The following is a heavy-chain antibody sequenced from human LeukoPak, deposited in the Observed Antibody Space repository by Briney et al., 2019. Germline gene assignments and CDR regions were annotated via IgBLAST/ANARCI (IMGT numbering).Heavy chain of an antibody. Sequence: ASVKVSCKTSGYTFSTYTPSWVRQAPGQGLECMGWISAYNGNTNYAQKMQDRLTMTTDTSTSTAYMELRSLRFDHTALHDCARDWDCSGGSCHPHYFDYWGQGTLVTVSS. V-gene: IGHV1-18*01. CDR2: ISAYNGNT. CDR3: ARDWDCSGGSCHPHYFDY. D-gene: IGHD2-15*01. CDR1: GYTFSTYT. J-gene: IGHJ4*02.